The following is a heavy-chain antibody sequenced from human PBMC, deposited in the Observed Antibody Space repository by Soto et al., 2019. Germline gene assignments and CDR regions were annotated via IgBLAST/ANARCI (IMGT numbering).Heavy chain of an antibody. CDR1: GGSISSYY. Sequence: SETLSLTCTVSGGSISSYYWSWIRQPPGKGLEWIGYIYYSGSTNYNPSLKSRVTISVDTSKNQFSLKLSSVTAADTAVYYCARAKYSGWYYCDYWGQGTLVTVSS. D-gene: IGHD6-19*01. V-gene: IGHV4-59*01. J-gene: IGHJ4*02. CDR3: ARAKYSGWYYCDY. CDR2: IYYSGST.